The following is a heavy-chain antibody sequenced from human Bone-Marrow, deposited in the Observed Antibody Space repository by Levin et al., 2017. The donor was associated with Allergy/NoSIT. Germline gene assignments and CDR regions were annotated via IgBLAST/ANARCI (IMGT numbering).Heavy chain of an antibody. CDR1: GFSLTTSGVC. D-gene: IGHD2-15*01. Sequence: KGSGPTLAKPTQTLTLTCTFSGFSLTTSGVCVSWIRQPPGKALEWLALIDWDDGEVYNVSLKTRLSISKDISKNQVGLTLTNVDPVDTATYYCARTDCSGNYFDFWGQGIRVTVSS. CDR3: ARTDCSGNYFDF. J-gene: IGHJ4*02. CDR2: IDWDDGE. V-gene: IGHV2-70*04.